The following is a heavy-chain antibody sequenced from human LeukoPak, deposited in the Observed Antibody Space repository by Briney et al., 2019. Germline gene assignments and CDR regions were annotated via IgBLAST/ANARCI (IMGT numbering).Heavy chain of an antibody. CDR1: GFTFNSYS. V-gene: IGHV3-48*01. Sequence: GGSLRLSCAASGFTFNSYSMNWVRQAPGKGLEWVSYISSSSSTIYYADSVKGRFTISRDNAKNSLYLQMNSLRAEDTAVYYCARDEYSGSLDYWGQGTLVTVSS. J-gene: IGHJ4*02. CDR2: ISSSSSTI. CDR3: ARDEYSGSLDY. D-gene: IGHD1-26*01.